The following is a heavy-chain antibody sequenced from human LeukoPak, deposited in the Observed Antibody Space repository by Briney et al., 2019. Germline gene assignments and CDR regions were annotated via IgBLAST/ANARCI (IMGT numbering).Heavy chain of an antibody. D-gene: IGHD6-19*01. Sequence: GASVKVSCKASGGTFSSYAISWVRQAPGQGLEWMGGIIPIFGTANYAQKFQGRVTITTDESTSTAYMELSSLRSEDTAVYYCARAGISVAGTKYFHHWGQGTLVTVSS. V-gene: IGHV1-69*05. CDR1: GGTFSSYA. CDR2: IIPIFGTA. J-gene: IGHJ1*01. CDR3: ARAGISVAGTKYFHH.